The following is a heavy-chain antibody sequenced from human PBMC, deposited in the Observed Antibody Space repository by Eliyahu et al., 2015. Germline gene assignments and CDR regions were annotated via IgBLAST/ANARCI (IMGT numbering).Heavy chain of an antibody. V-gene: IGHV3-33*01. Sequence: VQVVQSGXGVVHPGTSLRLTCEXSGVRLTDANIHWXRQSPGKGLGWMGIMRFPGPSTQFVESLRGRFRTVRDPLKNILFLQMDDLRVEDTGRYFCVRDPWPPGGGQWGQGVPVIVSS. CDR1: GVRLTDAN. J-gene: IGHJ4*02. CDR2: MRFPGPST. D-gene: IGHD3-10*01. CDR3: VRDPWPPGGGQ.